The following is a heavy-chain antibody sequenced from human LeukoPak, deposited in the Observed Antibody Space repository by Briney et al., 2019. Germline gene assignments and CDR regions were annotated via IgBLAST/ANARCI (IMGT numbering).Heavy chain of an antibody. V-gene: IGHV3-23*01. J-gene: IGHJ4*02. CDR2: ISGSGGST. CDR1: GFTFSSYA. CDR3: AKAREYYYDSSGYYLDY. Sequence: GSLRLSCAASGFTFSSYAMSWVRQAPGKGLEWVSAISGSGGSTYYADSVKGRFTISRDNSKNTLYLQMNSLRAEDTAVYYCAKAREYYYDSSGYYLDYWGQGTLVTVSS. D-gene: IGHD3-22*01.